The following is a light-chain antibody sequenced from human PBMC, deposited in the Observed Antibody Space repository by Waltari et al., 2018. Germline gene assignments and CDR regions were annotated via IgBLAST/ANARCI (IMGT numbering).Light chain of an antibody. Sequence: WRASEGISSYLAGYKQKPGKAPKLLIYGRSTLLKGVPSRFSGSGFGTDFTLTISSLQPEDFATYYCQQVNSYPFTFGPGTTVDIK. CDR2: GRS. V-gene: IGKV1-9*01. CDR3: QQVNSYPFT. J-gene: IGKJ3*01. CDR1: EGISSY.